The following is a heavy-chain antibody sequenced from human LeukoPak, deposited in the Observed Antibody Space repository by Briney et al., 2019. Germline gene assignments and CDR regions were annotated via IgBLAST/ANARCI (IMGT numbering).Heavy chain of an antibody. J-gene: IGHJ6*03. CDR1: GYTLTRYG. Sequence: GSVKGSCKASGYTLTRYGISWVRQAPRHGLEWMGWISAYSGNTNSAQKLQGTVTLTADTSTSTAYIELRSLRSADTAVYYCARRGGGDYYDFWSGYRIAMDVWGKGTTVTVSS. CDR2: ISAYSGNT. CDR3: ARRGGGDYYDFWSGYRIAMDV. V-gene: IGHV1-18*01. D-gene: IGHD3-3*01.